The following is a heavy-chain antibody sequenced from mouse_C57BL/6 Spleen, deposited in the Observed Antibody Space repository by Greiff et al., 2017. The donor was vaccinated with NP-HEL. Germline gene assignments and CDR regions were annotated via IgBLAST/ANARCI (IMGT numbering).Heavy chain of an antibody. CDR1: GYTFTDYY. J-gene: IGHJ2*01. Sequence: VQLKQSGPVLVKPGASVKMSCKASGYTFTDYYMNWVKQSHGKSLEWIGVINPYNGGTSYNQKFKGKATLTVDKSSSTAYMELNSLTSEDSAVYYCARRTYYYGSDDYWGQGTTLTVSS. CDR3: ARRTYYYGSDDY. CDR2: INPYNGGT. D-gene: IGHD1-1*01. V-gene: IGHV1-19*01.